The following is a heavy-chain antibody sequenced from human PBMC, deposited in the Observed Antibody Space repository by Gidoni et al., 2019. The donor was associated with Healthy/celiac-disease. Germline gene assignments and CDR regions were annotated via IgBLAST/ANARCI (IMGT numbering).Heavy chain of an antibody. J-gene: IGHJ5*02. V-gene: IGHV3-30*04. Sequence: QVQLVESGGGVVQPGRSLSLSCAASGFTFSSYAMHWVRQAPGKGLEWVAVISYDGSNKYYADSVKGRFTISRDNSKNTLYLQMNSLRAEDTAVYYCARDQVAVAGMGDWFDPWGQGTLVTVSS. D-gene: IGHD6-19*01. CDR1: GFTFSSYA. CDR3: ARDQVAVAGMGDWFDP. CDR2: ISYDGSNK.